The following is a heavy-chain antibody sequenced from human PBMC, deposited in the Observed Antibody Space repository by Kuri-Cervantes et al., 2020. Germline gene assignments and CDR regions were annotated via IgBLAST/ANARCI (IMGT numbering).Heavy chain of an antibody. V-gene: IGHV3-53*05. Sequence: GGSLRLSCAASEFTVSTNYMSWVRQAPGKGLEWVSFIYSGGSTYYADSVKGRFTISRDNSKNTLYLQMNSLRAEDTAVYYCAKQITAWDYYYGMDVWGQGTTVTVSS. J-gene: IGHJ6*02. CDR2: IYSGGST. CDR1: EFTVSTNY. D-gene: IGHD3-16*01. CDR3: AKQITAWDYYYGMDV.